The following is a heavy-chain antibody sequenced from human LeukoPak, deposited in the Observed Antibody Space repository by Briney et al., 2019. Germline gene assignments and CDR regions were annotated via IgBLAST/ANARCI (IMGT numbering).Heavy chain of an antibody. V-gene: IGHV1-2*02. Sequence: ASVKVSCKASGYTFTGYYMHWVRQAPGQGLEWMGWINPNSGGTNYAQKFQGRVTVTRDTSISTAYMELSRLRSDDTAVYYCARGGSGSYYYYYYMDVWGKGTTVTVSS. CDR3: ARGGSGSYYYYYYMDV. J-gene: IGHJ6*03. D-gene: IGHD3-10*01. CDR1: GYTFTGYY. CDR2: INPNSGGT.